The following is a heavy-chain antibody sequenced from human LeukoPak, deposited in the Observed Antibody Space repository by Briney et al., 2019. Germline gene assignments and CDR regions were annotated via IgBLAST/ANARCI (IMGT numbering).Heavy chain of an antibody. CDR3: VRAGHQDYYYFDL. Sequence: GGSLRLSCAASGFAFSKYWIHWVRHRPGEGLMWVSRINNDGSATVYANSVRGRFTISRDNDENTVYLQMSSLRSEDTAVYYCVRAGHQDYYYFDLWGRGTLVSVSS. CDR2: INNDGSAT. CDR1: GFAFSKYW. J-gene: IGHJ2*01. V-gene: IGHV3-74*01.